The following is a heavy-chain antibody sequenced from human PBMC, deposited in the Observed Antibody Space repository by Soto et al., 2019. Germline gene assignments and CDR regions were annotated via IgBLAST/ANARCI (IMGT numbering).Heavy chain of an antibody. CDR1: GGTLSAHT. CDR3: ARMREHTYGLIDY. CDR2: VIPMLGKA. V-gene: IGHV1-69*02. Sequence: QVQLVQSGAEVKKPGSSVKVSCKASGGTLSAHTINWVRQAPGQGLEWMGRVIPMLGKANYAQKLQGRVTITADKSTSTAYMALRSPRSDDTAVYYCARMREHTYGLIDYWGQGTLVTVSS. J-gene: IGHJ4*02. D-gene: IGHD5-18*01.